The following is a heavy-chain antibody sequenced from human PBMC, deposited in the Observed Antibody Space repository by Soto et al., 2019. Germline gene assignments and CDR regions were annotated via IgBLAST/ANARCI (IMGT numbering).Heavy chain of an antibody. CDR2: ISGSGGST. J-gene: IGHJ3*02. CDR3: AKELVEMSTGCAFDI. V-gene: IGHV3-23*01. CDR1: VFTFSRYA. D-gene: IGHD2-2*01. Sequence: GSLRLSGPASVFTFSRYAMGWVRQAPGKGLEWVSAISGSGGSTYYADSVKGRFTISRDNSKNTLYLQMNSLRAEDTAVYYCAKELVEMSTGCAFDIWGQGTMVTVSS.